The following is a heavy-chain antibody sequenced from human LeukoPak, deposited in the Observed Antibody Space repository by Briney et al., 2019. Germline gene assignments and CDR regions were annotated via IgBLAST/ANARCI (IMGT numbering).Heavy chain of an antibody. D-gene: IGHD3-22*01. V-gene: IGHV1-69*04. Sequence: SVKVSCKASGGTFSSYAISWVRQAPGQGLEWMGRIIPILGIANYAQKFQGRVTITADKSTSTAYMELSSLRSEDTAVYYCARVAYYYDSSVEYWGQGTLVTVSS. CDR2: IIPILGIA. CDR3: ARVAYYYDSSVEY. J-gene: IGHJ4*02. CDR1: GGTFSSYA.